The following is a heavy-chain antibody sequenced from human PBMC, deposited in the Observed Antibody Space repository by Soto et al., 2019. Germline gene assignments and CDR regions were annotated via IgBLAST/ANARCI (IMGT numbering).Heavy chain of an antibody. V-gene: IGHV4-39*01. J-gene: IGHJ4*02. CDR2: IYYSGST. D-gene: IGHD2-8*01. CDR3: VRQTRRCASGVCRSDF. Sequence: SETLSLTCTVSGGSTSSSSYYRGWIRQPPGKGLEWIGSIYYSGSTYFSPSLKSRVTMSVDTSKNQFSLNLSSVTAADTAIYYCVRQTRRCASGVCRSDFWGQGTLVTVSS. CDR1: GGSTSSSSYY.